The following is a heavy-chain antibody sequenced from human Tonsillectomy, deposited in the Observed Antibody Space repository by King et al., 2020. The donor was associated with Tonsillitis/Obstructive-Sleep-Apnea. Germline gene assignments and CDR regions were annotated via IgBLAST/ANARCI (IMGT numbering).Heavy chain of an antibody. CDR1: GGSISSYY. J-gene: IGHJ6*03. D-gene: IGHD2-2*01. V-gene: IGHV4-59*01. CDR2: IYYSGST. CDR3: ARVGDILVVPAASNYYMDG. Sequence: QLQESGPGLVKPSETLSLTCTVSGGSISSYYWSWIRQPPGKGLEWIGYIYYSGSTNYNPSLKSRVTISVDTSKNQFSLKLSSVTAADTAVYYCARVGDILVVPAASNYYMDGWGKGTTVTVSS.